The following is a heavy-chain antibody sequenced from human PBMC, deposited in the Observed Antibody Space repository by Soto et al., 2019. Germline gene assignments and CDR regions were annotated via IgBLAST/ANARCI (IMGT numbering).Heavy chain of an antibody. J-gene: IGHJ4*02. D-gene: IGHD3-10*01. Sequence: PSETLSLTCTVSGGSISSGGYYWSWIRQHPGKGLEWIGYIYYSGSTYYNPSLKSRVTISVDTSKNQFSLKLSSVTAADTAVYYCARVATMVRVADYWAQGTLVTVSS. V-gene: IGHV4-31*03. CDR3: ARVATMVRVADY. CDR2: IYYSGST. CDR1: GGSISSGGYY.